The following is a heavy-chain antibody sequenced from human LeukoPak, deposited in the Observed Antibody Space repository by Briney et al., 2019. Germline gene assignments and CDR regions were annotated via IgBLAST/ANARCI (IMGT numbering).Heavy chain of an antibody. V-gene: IGHV3-11*01. CDR2: ISSSGSTI. Sequence: PGGSLRLSYAASGFTFDDYAMHWVRQAPGKGLEWVSYISSSGSTIYYADSVKGRFTISRDNAKNSLYLQMNSLRAEDTAVYYCARTPFIYSYGRPGAFDIWGQGTMVTVSS. CDR3: ARTPFIYSYGRPGAFDI. CDR1: GFTFDDYA. D-gene: IGHD5-18*01. J-gene: IGHJ3*02.